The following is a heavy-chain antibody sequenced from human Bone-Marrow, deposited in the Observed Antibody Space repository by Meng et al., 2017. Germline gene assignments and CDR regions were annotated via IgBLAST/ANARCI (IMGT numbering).Heavy chain of an antibody. CDR2: TYSRSKWYN. Sequence: QVHLQQSGPGLVKPPPTLSPTCAISGDSVASGSATWNWIRQSPSRGLEWLGRTYSRSKWYNEYAVSVKSRITINPDTSKNQFSLQLTSVTPEDTAVYYCTRGGLGGRGSGINYWGQGTLVTVSS. V-gene: IGHV6-1*01. D-gene: IGHD3-10*01. CDR3: TRGGLGGRGSGINY. J-gene: IGHJ4*02. CDR1: GDSVASGSAT.